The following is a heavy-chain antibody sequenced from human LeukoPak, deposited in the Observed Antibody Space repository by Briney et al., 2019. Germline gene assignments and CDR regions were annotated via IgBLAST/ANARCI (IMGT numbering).Heavy chain of an antibody. V-gene: IGHV4-34*01. CDR3: ARGLLVGSLPYYFDY. CDR2: INHSGST. D-gene: IGHD2-2*01. J-gene: IGHJ4*02. CDR1: GGSFSGYY. Sequence: PSETLSLTCAVYGGSFSGYYWSWIRQPPGKGLEWIGEINHSGSTNYNPSLKSRVTISVDTSKNQFSLKLSSVTAADTAVYYCARGLLVGSLPYYFDYWGQGTLVTVSS.